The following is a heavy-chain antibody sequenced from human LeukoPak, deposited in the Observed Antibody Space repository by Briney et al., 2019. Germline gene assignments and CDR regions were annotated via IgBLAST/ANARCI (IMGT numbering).Heavy chain of an antibody. V-gene: IGHV3-48*04. CDR1: GFTFSSYS. D-gene: IGHD3-10*01. CDR3: ARRRGGSGSYYYYYMDV. J-gene: IGHJ6*03. Sequence: GGSLRLSCAASGFTFSSYSMNWVRQAPGKGLEWVSYISSSSSTIYYADSVKGRFTISRDNAKNSLYLQMNSLRAEDTAVYYCARRRGGSGSYYYYYMDVWGKGITVTVSS. CDR2: ISSSSSTI.